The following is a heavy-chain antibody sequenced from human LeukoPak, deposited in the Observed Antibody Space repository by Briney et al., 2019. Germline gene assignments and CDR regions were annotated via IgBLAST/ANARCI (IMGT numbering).Heavy chain of an antibody. CDR1: GFTFSSYS. V-gene: IGHV3-48*02. CDR3: ARGGTSSSLAY. D-gene: IGHD4-23*01. Sequence: PGGSLRLSCAASGFTFSSYSINWVRQAPGKGLDWVSNISSSSTISYADSVKGRFTISRDNANNSLYLQMNSLRDEDTAVYYCARGGTSSSLAYWGQGTLVTVSS. CDR2: ISSSSTI. J-gene: IGHJ4*02.